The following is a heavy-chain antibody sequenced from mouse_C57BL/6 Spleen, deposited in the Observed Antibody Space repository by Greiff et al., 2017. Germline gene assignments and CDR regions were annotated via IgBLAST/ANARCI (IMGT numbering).Heavy chain of an antibody. CDR2: ISYDGSN. D-gene: IGHD3-2*02. V-gene: IGHV3-6*01. Sequence: EVQLQESGPGLVKPSQSLSLTCSVTGYSITSGYYWNWIRQFPGNKLEWMGYISYDGSNNYNPSLKNRISITRDTAKNQFFLKLNSVTTEDTATYYCARDQGGYGYFDYWGQGTTLTVSS. J-gene: IGHJ2*01. CDR1: GYSITSGYY. CDR3: ARDQGGYGYFDY.